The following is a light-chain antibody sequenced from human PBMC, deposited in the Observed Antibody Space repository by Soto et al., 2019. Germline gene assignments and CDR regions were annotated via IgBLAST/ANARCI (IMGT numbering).Light chain of an antibody. CDR1: QSVSSN. Sequence: EIVMTQSPATLSVSPGGRATLSCRASQSVSSNLALYQQKPGQAPRLLIYGASTRATGIPARFSGSGSGTEFTLTISSLQSEDFAVYYCQQYNNWLITFGQGTRLEIK. CDR2: GAS. V-gene: IGKV3-15*01. CDR3: QQYNNWLIT. J-gene: IGKJ5*01.